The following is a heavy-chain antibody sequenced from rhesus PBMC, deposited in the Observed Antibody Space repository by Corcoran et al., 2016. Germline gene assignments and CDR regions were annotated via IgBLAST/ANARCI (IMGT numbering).Heavy chain of an antibody. CDR1: GGSISSGYYY. Sequence: QVQLQESGPGLVKPSETLSLTCAVSGGSISSGYYYWSWIRPPPGKGLEWIGYINYSGSTSYNPPLKSRVTISKDTSKNQFPLKLSFVTAADTAVYYCAREYPVTTRFEFWGQGALVTVSS. J-gene: IGHJ1*01. V-gene: IGHV4-122*02. CDR3: AREYPVTTRFEF. CDR2: INYSGST. D-gene: IGHD4-23*01.